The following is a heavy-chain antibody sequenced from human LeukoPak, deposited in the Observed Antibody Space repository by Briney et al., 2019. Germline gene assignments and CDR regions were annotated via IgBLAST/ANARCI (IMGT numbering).Heavy chain of an antibody. CDR3: AQVGATSGHAFDI. J-gene: IGHJ3*02. D-gene: IGHD1-26*01. Sequence: GGSLRLSCAASGFTFSSYAMSWVRQAPGKGLEWVSAISGSGGSTHYADSVKGRSTISRDNSKNTLYLQMNSLRAEDTAVYYCAQVGATSGHAFDIWGQGTMVTVSS. CDR2: ISGSGGST. V-gene: IGHV3-23*01. CDR1: GFTFSSYA.